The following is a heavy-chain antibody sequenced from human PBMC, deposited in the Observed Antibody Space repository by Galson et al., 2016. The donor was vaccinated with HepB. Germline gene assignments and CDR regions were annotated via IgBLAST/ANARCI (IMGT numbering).Heavy chain of an antibody. Sequence: SLRLSCAASGFAFSGSSMNWVRQAPGKGLEWVSSISSSSSYIYYADSVQGRFTISRDNAKNSLYLQMDSLRAEDTAVYYCASRRGDDFLYYGMDVWGQGTTVTVSS. D-gene: IGHD3-3*01. J-gene: IGHJ6*02. CDR1: GFAFSGSS. CDR3: ASRRGDDFLYYGMDV. V-gene: IGHV3-21*01. CDR2: ISSSSSYI.